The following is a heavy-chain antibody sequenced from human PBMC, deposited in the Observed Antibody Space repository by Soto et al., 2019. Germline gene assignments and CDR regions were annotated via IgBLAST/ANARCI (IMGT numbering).Heavy chain of an antibody. V-gene: IGHV3-7*04. CDR1: GFTFSNFW. D-gene: IGHD6-19*01. CDR3: AKDASGWSVT. CDR2: MNQDGSEK. J-gene: IGHJ5*02. Sequence: EVQLVESGGDLVQPGGSLRLSCAASGFTFSNFWMSWVRQTPGRGLEWVANMNQDGSEKYCLDSVRGRFTISRDNAKNSLSLQINSLRAEDTAVYYCAKDASGWSVTWGQGTPVIVSS.